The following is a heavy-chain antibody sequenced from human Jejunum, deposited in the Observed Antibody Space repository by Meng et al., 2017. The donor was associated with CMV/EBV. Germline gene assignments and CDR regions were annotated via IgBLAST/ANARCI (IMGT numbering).Heavy chain of an antibody. Sequence: QVLLQESGPGLVKSSETLSLTCFVSAGPIIGYYWSWIRQPAGKGLEWIGRIYTSGSTHYNPSLKSRLTMSVDLAKNQISLKLSSVTAADTAVYYCARESGSYYWFDPWGQGTLVTVSS. CDR2: IYTSGST. J-gene: IGHJ5*02. V-gene: IGHV4-4*07. CDR3: ARESGSYYWFDP. CDR1: AGPIIGYY. D-gene: IGHD1-26*01.